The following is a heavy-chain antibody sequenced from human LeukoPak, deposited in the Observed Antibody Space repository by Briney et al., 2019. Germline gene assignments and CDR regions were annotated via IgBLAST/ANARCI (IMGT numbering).Heavy chain of an antibody. CDR2: IKQDGSEK. CDR1: GFTFSSYS. CDR3: ARDRGSSGWYEFDY. Sequence: GGSLRLSCAGSGFTFSSYSMNWVRQAPGKGLEWVANIKQDGSEKYYVDSVKGRFTISRDNAKNSLYLQMNSLRAEDTAVYYCARDRGSSGWYEFDYWGQGTLVTVSS. D-gene: IGHD6-19*01. V-gene: IGHV3-7*01. J-gene: IGHJ4*02.